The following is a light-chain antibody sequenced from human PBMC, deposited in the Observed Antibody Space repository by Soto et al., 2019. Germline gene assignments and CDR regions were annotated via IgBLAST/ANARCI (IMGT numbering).Light chain of an antibody. CDR3: SSYAGSNTVI. J-gene: IGLJ2*01. CDR1: TSDVAIYNL. V-gene: IGLV2-23*01. CDR2: EAT. Sequence: QAVVTQPASVSGSPGQSITISCTATTSDVAIYNLVSWYQQHPGKAPRLMIYEATKRPSGVSNRFFGSKSGNTTSLTISGLQIEDEGDYYCSSYAGSNTVIFGGGTQLTVL.